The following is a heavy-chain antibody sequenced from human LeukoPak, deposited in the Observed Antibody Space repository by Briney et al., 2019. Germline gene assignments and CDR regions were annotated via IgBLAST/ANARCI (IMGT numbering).Heavy chain of an antibody. CDR2: INPNSGGT. Sequence: ASVKVSCKASGYTFTGYYIHWVRQAPGQGLEWMGWINPNSGGTNYAQKFQGRVTMTRDTSISTAYMELSRLRSDDTAVYYCARIQMGSSVDWFDPWGQGTLVTDSS. V-gene: IGHV1-2*02. D-gene: IGHD5-24*01. CDR3: ARIQMGSSVDWFDP. CDR1: GYTFTGYY. J-gene: IGHJ5*02.